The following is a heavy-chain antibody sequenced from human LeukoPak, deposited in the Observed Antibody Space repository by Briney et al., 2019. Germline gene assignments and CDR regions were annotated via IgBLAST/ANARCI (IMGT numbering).Heavy chain of an antibody. J-gene: IGHJ4*02. CDR3: ARDDPYYEILTGYYRGYYFDY. Sequence: SGGSLRPSCAVSGFTFSSYEMNWVRQAPGKGLEWVSYISSSGSTIYYADSVKGRFTISRDNAKNSLYLQMNSLRAEDTAVYYCARDDPYYEILTGYYRGYYFDYWGQGTLVTVSS. D-gene: IGHD3-9*01. CDR2: ISSSGSTI. CDR1: GFTFSSYE. V-gene: IGHV3-48*03.